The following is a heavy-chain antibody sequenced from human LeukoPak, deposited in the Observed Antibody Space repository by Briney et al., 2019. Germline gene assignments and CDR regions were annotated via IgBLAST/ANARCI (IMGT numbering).Heavy chain of an antibody. J-gene: IGHJ6*02. CDR3: NTAGIV. CDR1: GFTLRNAW. D-gene: IGHD1-14*01. V-gene: IGHV3-15*01. Sequence: GGSLRLSCEASGFTLRNAWMSWVRQAPGKGLEWVGRIKSESDGGTIDYAAPVKGRVTISRDDSKKTVYLQMSSLTTEDTAVYYCNTAGIVWGQGTTVTVSS. CDR2: IKSESDGGTI.